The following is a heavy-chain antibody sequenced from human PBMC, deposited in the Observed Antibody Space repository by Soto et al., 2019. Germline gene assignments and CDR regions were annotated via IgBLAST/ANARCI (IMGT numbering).Heavy chain of an antibody. Sequence: QVQLVQSGAEVKKPGSSVKVSCKASGGTFSSYAISWVRQAPGQGLEWMGGIIPIFGTANYAQKFQGRVTITADESTSTAYMELSSLRSEDTAVYYCARGAAYYYGSGSYCPFDYWGQGTLVTVSS. D-gene: IGHD3-10*01. CDR1: GGTFSSYA. CDR3: ARGAAYYYGSGSYCPFDY. CDR2: IIPIFGTA. V-gene: IGHV1-69*01. J-gene: IGHJ4*02.